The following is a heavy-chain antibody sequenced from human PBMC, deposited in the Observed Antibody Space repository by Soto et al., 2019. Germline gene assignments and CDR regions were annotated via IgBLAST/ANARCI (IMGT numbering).Heavy chain of an antibody. CDR3: GGGGGFLECFNLGGAPLDP. J-gene: IGHJ5*02. Sequence: PSETLSLTCAVYGGSFSGYYWSWIRQPPGKGLEWIGEINHSGSTNYNPSLKSRVTISVDTSKNQFSLKLSSVTAADTAVYYCGGGGGFLECFNLGGAPLDPWGQGPLV. CDR1: GGSFSGYY. V-gene: IGHV4-34*01. CDR2: INHSGST. D-gene: IGHD3-3*01.